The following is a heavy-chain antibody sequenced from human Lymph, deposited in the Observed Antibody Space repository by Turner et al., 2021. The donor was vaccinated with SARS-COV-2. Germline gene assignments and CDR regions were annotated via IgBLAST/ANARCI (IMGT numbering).Heavy chain of an antibody. Sequence: EVQLVESGGGLVQPGGSLSLSCAASGIIVSRNYMSWFRQAPGKGLEWVSVIYSGGSTYYADSVKGRFTISRDNSKNTLYRQMNSLRAEDTAVYYCARDFREGAFDIWGQGTMVTISS. V-gene: IGHV3-66*01. CDR1: GIIVSRNY. CDR3: ARDFREGAFDI. J-gene: IGHJ3*02. D-gene: IGHD3-10*01. CDR2: IYSGGST.